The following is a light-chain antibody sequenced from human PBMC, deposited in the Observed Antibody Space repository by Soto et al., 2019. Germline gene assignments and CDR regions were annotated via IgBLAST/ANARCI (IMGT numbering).Light chain of an antibody. V-gene: IGLV2-14*01. CDR2: EVS. CDR1: VSDVGGYDS. J-gene: IGLJ1*01. CDR3: SSFTTNRFYV. Sequence: QSVLTQPASVSGSPGQSITISCTGTVSDVGGYDSVSWYQQHPGKAPKLIIYEVSHRPSGVSNRFSGSKSGNTASLAISGLQAEDEADYYCSSFTTNRFYVFGPGTKVTVL.